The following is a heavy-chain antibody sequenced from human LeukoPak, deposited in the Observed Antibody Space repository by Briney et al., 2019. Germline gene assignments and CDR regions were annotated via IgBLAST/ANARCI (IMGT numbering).Heavy chain of an antibody. CDR2: INSSSSYI. V-gene: IGHV3-21*01. D-gene: IGHD3-22*01. CDR3: ARDPDLNYYDSSGYHGYVFDI. CDR1: GFTFSSYS. J-gene: IGHJ3*02. Sequence: PGGSLRLSCAASGFTFSSYSMNWVRQAPGKGLVWVSSINSSSSYIYYADSVKGRFTISRDNAKNSLYLQMNSLRAEDTAVYYCARDPDLNYYDSSGYHGYVFDIWGEGTMVTLSS.